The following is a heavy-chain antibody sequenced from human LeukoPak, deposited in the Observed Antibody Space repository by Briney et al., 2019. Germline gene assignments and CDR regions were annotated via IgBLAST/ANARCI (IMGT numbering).Heavy chain of an antibody. J-gene: IGHJ4*02. CDR1: GYTFTGYY. V-gene: IGHV1-2*06. CDR3: ARDDVGFSIDY. D-gene: IGHD1-26*01. Sequence: ASVKVSCKASGYTFTGYYMHWVRQAPGQGLEWMGRINPNSGGTNYAKKFQGKVTMTRDTSISTAYMELSRLRSDDTAVYYCARDDVGFSIDYWGQGTLVTVSS. CDR2: INPNSGGT.